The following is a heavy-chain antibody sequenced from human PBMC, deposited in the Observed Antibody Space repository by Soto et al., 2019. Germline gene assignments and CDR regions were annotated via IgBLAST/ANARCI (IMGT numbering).Heavy chain of an antibody. Sequence: QVRLQESGPGLVKPSQTLSLTCTVSGGSISSGGYYWSWIRQHPGKGLEWIGYIYYSGSTYYNPSLKSRVTISVDTSKNQFSLKLSSVTAADTAVYYCARDQGTHYYYYGMDVWGQGTTVTVSS. D-gene: IGHD1-7*01. CDR1: GGSISSGGYY. V-gene: IGHV4-31*03. CDR2: IYYSGST. CDR3: ARDQGTHYYYYGMDV. J-gene: IGHJ6*02.